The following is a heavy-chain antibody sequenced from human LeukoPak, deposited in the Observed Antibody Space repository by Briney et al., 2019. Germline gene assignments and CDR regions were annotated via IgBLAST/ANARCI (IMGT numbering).Heavy chain of an antibody. J-gene: IGHJ4*02. CDR2: IYHSGTI. D-gene: IGHD1-14*01. Sequence: SETLFLTCTVSGASMTSDYWSWIRQPPGKGLEWIGYIYHSGTIHYSPSLESRVTISIDTSKNQFSLKLRSVTAADTAVYYCARGSPVGNSWGQGTLVTVSS. CDR1: GASMTSDY. CDR3: ARGSPVGNS. V-gene: IGHV4-59*01.